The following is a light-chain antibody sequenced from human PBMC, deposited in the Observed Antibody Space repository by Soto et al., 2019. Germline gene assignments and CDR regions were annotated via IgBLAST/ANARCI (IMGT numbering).Light chain of an antibody. J-gene: IGKJ1*01. V-gene: IGKV1-39*01. CDR3: QQGKNTHGT. CDR1: QSISAY. Sequence: DIQMTQSPSSLSASVGDRVTITCRASQSISAYLNWYHQKPGKAPKLLIYSTSSLESGVPSRFSGSGSGTDFSLTISTLQPQDFETYYCQQGKNTHGTFGQGTKVDI. CDR2: STS.